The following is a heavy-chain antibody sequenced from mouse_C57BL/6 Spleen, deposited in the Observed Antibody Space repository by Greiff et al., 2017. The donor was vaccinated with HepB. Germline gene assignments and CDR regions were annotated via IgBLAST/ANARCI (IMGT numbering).Heavy chain of an antibody. D-gene: IGHD2-1*01. Sequence: VQLQQSGAELVRPGASVKLSCTASGFNIKDDYMNWVKQRPEQGLEWIGWIDPENGDTEYASKFQGKATITADTSSNTAYLQLSSLTSEDTAGYYCTTGVNHDQAWFAYWGQGTLVTVSA. V-gene: IGHV14-4*01. J-gene: IGHJ3*01. CDR1: GFNIKDDY. CDR2: IDPENGDT. CDR3: TTGVNHDQAWFAY.